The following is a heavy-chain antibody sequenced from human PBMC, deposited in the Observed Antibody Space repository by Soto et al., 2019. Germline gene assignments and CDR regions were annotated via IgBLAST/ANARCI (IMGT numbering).Heavy chain of an antibody. CDR3: AKVFSPEGGNYFDH. CDR2: ISNSFSDGNT. Sequence: GESLKISCAASGFTFSNYAMNWVRQAPGKGLEWVSAISNSFSDGNTHYADSVKGRFTISRDNDKNTVFLEMNSLRAEDTALYYCAKVFSPEGGNYFDHWGQGTLVTVSS. V-gene: IGHV3-23*01. CDR1: GFTFSNYA. J-gene: IGHJ4*02.